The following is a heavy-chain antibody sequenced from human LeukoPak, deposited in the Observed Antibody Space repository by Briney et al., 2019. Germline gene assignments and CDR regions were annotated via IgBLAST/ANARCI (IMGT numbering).Heavy chain of an antibody. CDR2: THDSGTT. V-gene: IGHV4-30-4*01. Sequence: PSETLSLTCNVSGASISSGDYHWNWIRQPPGKGLEWIGFTHDSGTTYYNPSLKSRVTISRDMSKNQLSLMLSSVTAADTAVYYCARGFGAGNYYYGWFDPWGQGTLVSVSS. CDR1: GASISSGDYH. J-gene: IGHJ5*02. D-gene: IGHD3-10*01. CDR3: ARGFGAGNYYYGWFDP.